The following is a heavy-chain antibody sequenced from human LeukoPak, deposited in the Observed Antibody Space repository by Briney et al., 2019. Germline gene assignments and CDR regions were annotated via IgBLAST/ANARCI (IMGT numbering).Heavy chain of an antibody. D-gene: IGHD6-19*01. Sequence: VRQXPGQGLEWMGIINPSGGSTSYAQKFQGRVTMTRDTSTSTVYMELSSLRSEDTAVYYCARGGGGWNDYWGQGTLVTVSS. CDR2: INPSGGST. J-gene: IGHJ4*02. CDR3: ARGGGGWNDY. V-gene: IGHV1-46*01.